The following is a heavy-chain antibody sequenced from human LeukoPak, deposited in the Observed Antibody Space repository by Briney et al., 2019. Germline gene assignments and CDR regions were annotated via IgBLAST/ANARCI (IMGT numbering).Heavy chain of an antibody. D-gene: IGHD3-22*01. CDR1: RGTFSTYA. V-gene: IGHV7-4-1*02. CDR2: INTNTGNP. Sequence: ASVKVSCKASRGTFSTYAISWVRQAPGQGLEWMGWINTNTGNPTYAQGFTGRFVFSLDTSVSTAYLQISSLKAEDTAVYYCARVRYYYDSSGYYEDWYFDLWGRGTLVTVSS. CDR3: ARVRYYYDSSGYYEDWYFDL. J-gene: IGHJ2*01.